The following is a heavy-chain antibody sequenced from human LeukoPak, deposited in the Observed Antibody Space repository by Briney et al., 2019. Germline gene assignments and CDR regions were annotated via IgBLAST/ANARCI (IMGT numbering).Heavy chain of an antibody. CDR1: GFTFSSYS. Sequence: PGGSLRLSCAASGFTFSSYSINWVRQAPGKGLEWVSYISSSSRTIYYADSVKGRFTTSRDNAKNSLFLQMNSLRDEDTAVYYCARHGAASLYPYGLDVWGQGTTVTVSS. J-gene: IGHJ6*02. D-gene: IGHD6-25*01. CDR3: ARHGAASLYPYGLDV. V-gene: IGHV3-48*02. CDR2: ISSSSRTI.